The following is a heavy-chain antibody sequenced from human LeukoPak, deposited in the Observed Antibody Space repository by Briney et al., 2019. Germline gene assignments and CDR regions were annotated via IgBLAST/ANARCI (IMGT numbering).Heavy chain of an antibody. CDR1: GGSISSSSYY. J-gene: IGHJ4*02. V-gene: IGHV4-39*07. D-gene: IGHD3-10*02. Sequence: SETLSLTCTVSGGSISSSSYYWGWIHQPPGKGLEWIGSIYYSGSTYYNPSLKSRVTISVDTSKNQFSLKLSSVTAADTAVYYCARDTSLLGSGSYYNLYYFDYWGQGTLVTVSS. CDR2: IYYSGST. CDR3: ARDTSLLGSGSYYNLYYFDY.